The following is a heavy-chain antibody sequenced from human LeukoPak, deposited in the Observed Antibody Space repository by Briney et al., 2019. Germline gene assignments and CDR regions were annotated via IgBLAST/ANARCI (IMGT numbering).Heavy chain of an antibody. CDR1: GGTFSSYA. Sequence: SVKVSRKASGGTFSSYAISWARQAPGQGLEWMGRIIPIFGTANYAQKFQGRVTITTDESTSTAYMELSSLRSEDTAVYYCAALVVVTATLDYWGQGTLVTVSS. CDR2: IIPIFGTA. D-gene: IGHD2-21*02. V-gene: IGHV1-69*05. CDR3: AALVVVTATLDY. J-gene: IGHJ4*02.